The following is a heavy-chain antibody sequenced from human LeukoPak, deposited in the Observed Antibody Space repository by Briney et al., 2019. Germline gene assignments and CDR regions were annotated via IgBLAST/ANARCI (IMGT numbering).Heavy chain of an antibody. J-gene: IGHJ4*02. V-gene: IGHV3-43*02. D-gene: IGHD3-9*01. CDR2: ISGDGGST. CDR3: AKDGTLRYFDWLFGY. Sequence: PGGSLRLSCAASGFTFDDYAMHWVRQAPGKGLEWVSLISGDGGSTYYADSVKGRFTISRDNSKNSLYLQMNSLRTEDTALYYCAKDGTLRYFDWLFGYWGQGTLVTVSS. CDR1: GFTFDDYA.